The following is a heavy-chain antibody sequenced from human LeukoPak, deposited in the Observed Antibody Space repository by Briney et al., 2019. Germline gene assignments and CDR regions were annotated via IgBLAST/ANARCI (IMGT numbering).Heavy chain of an antibody. Sequence: ASVKVSCKASGYTFTSYAMHWVRQAPGQRLEWMGWINAGNGNTKYSQEFQGRVTITRDTSASTAYMELSSLRSEDMAVYYCARDYDSSGYGGFDYWGQGTLVTVSS. V-gene: IGHV1-3*03. CDR3: ARDYDSSGYGGFDY. J-gene: IGHJ4*02. CDR2: INAGNGNT. CDR1: GYTFTSYA. D-gene: IGHD3-22*01.